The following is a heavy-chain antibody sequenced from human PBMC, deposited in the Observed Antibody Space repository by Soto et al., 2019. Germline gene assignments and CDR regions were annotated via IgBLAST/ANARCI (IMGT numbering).Heavy chain of an antibody. CDR3: VAAGGTGLDN. J-gene: IGHJ4*02. V-gene: IGHV5-51*01. D-gene: IGHD6-13*01. CDR1: GYSFIRYW. CDR2: IYPGDSET. Sequence: PGESLKISCKGSGYSFIRYWIGWVRQKPGKGLEWMAIIYPGDSETRYSPSFQGQVTISADKSINTAYLQWSSLEASDTALYYCVAAGGTGLDNWGQGSLVTVSS.